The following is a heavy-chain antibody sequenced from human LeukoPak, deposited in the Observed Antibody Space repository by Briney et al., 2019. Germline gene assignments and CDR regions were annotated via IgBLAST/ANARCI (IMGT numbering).Heavy chain of an antibody. D-gene: IGHD1-26*01. CDR2: INPSGGST. CDR3: ARDPKGSGSHFYFDY. V-gene: IGHV1-46*01. CDR1: GYTFTNNY. J-gene: IGHJ4*02. Sequence: GSVKVSCKASGYTFTNNYMHWVRQAPGRGLEWMGIINPSGGSTSHAQKFQGRVTMTRDTSTSTVYMELSSLRSEDTAVYYCARDPKGSGSHFYFDYWGQGTLVTVSS.